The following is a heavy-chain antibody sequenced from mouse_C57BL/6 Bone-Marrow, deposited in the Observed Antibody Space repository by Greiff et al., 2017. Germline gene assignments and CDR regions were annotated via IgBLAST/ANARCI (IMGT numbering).Heavy chain of an antibody. V-gene: IGHV14-4*01. Sequence: EVKLMESGAELVRPGASVKLSCTASGFNFKDDYMHWVKQRPEQGLEWIGWIDPENGDTEYASKFQGKATITADTSSNTAYLQLSSLTSEDTAVYYCTTSRKDDWGQGTTLTVSS. J-gene: IGHJ2*01. CDR2: IDPENGDT. CDR3: TTSRKDD. CDR1: GFNFKDDY.